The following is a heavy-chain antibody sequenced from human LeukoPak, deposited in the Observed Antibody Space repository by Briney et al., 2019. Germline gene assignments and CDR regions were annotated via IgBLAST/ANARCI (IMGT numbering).Heavy chain of an antibody. V-gene: IGHV3-21*01. D-gene: IGHD3-3*01. J-gene: IGHJ4*02. CDR3: ARGHFGVVLDY. CDR2: IRGDSTET. CDR1: GSTFSSYS. Sequence: GGSLRLSCEGSGSTFSSYSMIWVRQAQGKGLEWVSSIRGDSTETRHADSLMGRFTISRDNAKKSLYLQMNSLRAEDTAVYYCARGHFGVVLDYWGQGTLVTVSS.